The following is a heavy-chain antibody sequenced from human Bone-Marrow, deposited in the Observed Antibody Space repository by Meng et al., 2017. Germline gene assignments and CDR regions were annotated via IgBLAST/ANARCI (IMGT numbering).Heavy chain of an antibody. V-gene: IGHV3-49*03. CDR1: GFTFGDYA. CDR2: IRSKAYGGTT. CDR3: TRDAYYDSSGYFPGYY. J-gene: IGHJ4*02. Sequence: GESLKISCTASGFTFGDYAMSWFRQAPGKGLEWVGFIRSKAYGGTTEYAASVKGRFTISRDDSKSIAYLQMNSLKTEDTAVYYCTRDAYYDSSGYFPGYYWGQGTLVTCAS. D-gene: IGHD3-22*01.